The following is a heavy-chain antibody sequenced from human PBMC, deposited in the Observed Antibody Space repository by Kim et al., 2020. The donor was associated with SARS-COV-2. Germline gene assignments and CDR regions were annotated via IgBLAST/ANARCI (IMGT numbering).Heavy chain of an antibody. D-gene: IGHD2-8*01. Sequence: GSNKYYADSVKGRFTISRDNSKNTLYLQMNSLRAEDTAVYYCAKGNGPDYWGQGTLVTVSS. CDR3: AKGNGPDY. V-gene: IGHV3-33*06. J-gene: IGHJ4*02. CDR2: GSNK.